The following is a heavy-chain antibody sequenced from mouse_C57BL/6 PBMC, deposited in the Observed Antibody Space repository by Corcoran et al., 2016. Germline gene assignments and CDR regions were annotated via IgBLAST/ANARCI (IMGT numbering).Heavy chain of an antibody. D-gene: IGHD1-1*01. CDR3: AREGGSRAWFAY. Sequence: QVQLQQSGAELARPGASVKLSCKASGYTFTSYGISWVKQRTGQGLEWIGEIYPRSGNTYYNEKFKGKATLTADKSSSTAYMELRSLTSEDSAVYFCAREGGSRAWFAYWGQGTLVTVSA. CDR1: GYTFTSYG. J-gene: IGHJ3*01. CDR2: IYPRSGNT. V-gene: IGHV1-81*01.